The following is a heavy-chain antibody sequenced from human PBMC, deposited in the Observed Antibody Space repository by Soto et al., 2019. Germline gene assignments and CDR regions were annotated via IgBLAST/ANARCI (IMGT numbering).Heavy chain of an antibody. CDR2: IRRNAYGGTT. J-gene: IGHJ4*02. D-gene: IGHD3-16*01. CDR1: GFTFGDYA. V-gene: IGHV3-49*04. Sequence: SRRLCCTTSGFTFGDYALSWVRQAPGKGLEWVGFIRRNAYGGTTDYAASVKGRFTISRDDSKSIAYLQMNSLRTEDTALYYCTRASSLDSDFWGQATLVTVSS. CDR3: TRASSLDSDF.